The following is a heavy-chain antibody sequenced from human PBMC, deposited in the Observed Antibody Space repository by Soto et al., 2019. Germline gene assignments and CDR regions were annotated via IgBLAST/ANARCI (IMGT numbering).Heavy chain of an antibody. J-gene: IGHJ6*02. V-gene: IGHV1-18*01. D-gene: IGHD2-15*01. CDR1: GYTFTSYG. CDR2: ISAYNGNT. CDR3: VVRPDQAPYYGMDV. Sequence: ASVKVSCEASGYTFTSYGISWVRQAPGQGLEWMGWISAYNGNTNYAQKIQGRVTMTTDTSTSTAYMELRSLRSDDTAVYYCVVRPDQAPYYGMDVWSQGTTVTVSS.